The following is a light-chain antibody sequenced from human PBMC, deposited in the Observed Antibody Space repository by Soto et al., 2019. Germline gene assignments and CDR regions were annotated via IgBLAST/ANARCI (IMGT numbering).Light chain of an antibody. CDR3: QQLKSYPLS. CDR2: AAS. CDR1: QDISSY. J-gene: IGKJ4*01. Sequence: GDRVTITCRTSQDISSYLAWYQQKPGKAPQLLISAASTLQSGVPSRFSGSGSGTEFTLTISSLQPEDFATYYCQQLKSYPLSFGGETKVEI. V-gene: IGKV1-9*01.